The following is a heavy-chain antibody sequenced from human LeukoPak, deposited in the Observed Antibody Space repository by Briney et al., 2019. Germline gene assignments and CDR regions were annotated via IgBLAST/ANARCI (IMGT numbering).Heavy chain of an antibody. CDR2: INSDGSWT. D-gene: IGHD3-22*01. J-gene: IGHJ4*02. CDR1: GNYW. CDR3: AKVDHPETVVINPSFDY. Sequence: GGSLRLSCAASGNYWMHWVRQAPGKGLVWVSHINSDGSWTSYADSVKARFTVSRDNSKNTLFLQMSSLRTEDTAVYYCAKVDHPETVVINPSFDYWGQGSLVTVSS. V-gene: IGHV3-74*01.